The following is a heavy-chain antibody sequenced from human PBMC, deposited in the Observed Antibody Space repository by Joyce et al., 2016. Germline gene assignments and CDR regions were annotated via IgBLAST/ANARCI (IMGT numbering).Heavy chain of an antibody. CDR1: GGSISTYY. CDR2: IHYSGRT. J-gene: IGHJ4*02. V-gene: IGHV4-59*13. CDR3: ARFSSVAGTE. D-gene: IGHD6-19*01. Sequence: QVQLQESGPGLVKPSETLSLTCTVSGGSISTYYWSWIRQPPGKGLEWIGYIHYSGRTTYNPSLKSRVTMSIDTSKNQFSLKLTSVTAADTAVYYCARFSSVAGTEWGQGTLVTVSS.